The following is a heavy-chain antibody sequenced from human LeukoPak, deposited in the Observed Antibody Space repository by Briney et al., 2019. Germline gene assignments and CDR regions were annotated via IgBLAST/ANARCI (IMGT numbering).Heavy chain of an antibody. D-gene: IGHD2-2*01. V-gene: IGHV3-9*01. J-gene: IGHJ5*02. Sequence: PGGSLRLSCAASGFTFDDYAMHWVRQAPGKGLEWVSGISWNSGDMGYAGSVKGRFTISRDNAHNSLYLQMNSLRAEDTAVYYCARDCSNASCHGWFDPWGQGTLVTVSS. CDR1: GFTFDDYA. CDR3: ARDCSNASCHGWFDP. CDR2: ISWNSGDM.